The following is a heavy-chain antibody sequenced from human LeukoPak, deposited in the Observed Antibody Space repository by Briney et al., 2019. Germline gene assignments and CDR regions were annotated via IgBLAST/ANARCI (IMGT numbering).Heavy chain of an antibody. CDR3: ARGNYGGNNYYYYHMDV. CDR1: GVSVGSGGYY. D-gene: IGHD4-23*01. CDR2: IYTSGST. J-gene: IGHJ6*03. V-gene: IGHV4-61*02. Sequence: PSETLSLTCAVSGVSVGSGGYYWNWVRQPAGKGLQWIGRIYTSGSTNYNPSLKSRVAMSVDTSKNQFSLKLSSVTAADTAVYYCARGNYGGNNYYYYHMDVWGKGTTVTVSS.